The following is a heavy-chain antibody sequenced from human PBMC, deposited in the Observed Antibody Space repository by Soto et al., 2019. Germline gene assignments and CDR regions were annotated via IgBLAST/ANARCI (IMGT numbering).Heavy chain of an antibody. V-gene: IGHV1-8*02. CDR1: GYTFTSYY. CDR3: ARGGYCSGGSCPLDMDV. D-gene: IGHD2-15*01. J-gene: IGHJ6*02. CDR2: MNPNSGNT. Sequence: ASVKVSCQASGYTFTSYYINWVRQATGQGLEWMGWMNPNSGNTGYAQKFQGRVTMTRNTSISTAYMELSSLRSEDTAVYYCARGGYCSGGSCPLDMDVWGQGTTVTVSS.